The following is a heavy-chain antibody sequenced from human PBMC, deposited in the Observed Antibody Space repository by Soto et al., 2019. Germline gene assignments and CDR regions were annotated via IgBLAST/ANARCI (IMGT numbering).Heavy chain of an antibody. CDR2: IIAIFDKA. CDR1: GGRFNTNA. J-gene: IGHJ4*02. Sequence: QVQLMQSGAEVKKPGSSVKVSCKVSGGRFNTNAISWLRQAPGQGLEWMGGIIAIFDKANYAQKFQDRVTMTADESTSTAYMELSSLRSDDTAVYFCTREAHGGNFESWGQGTLVTVSS. D-gene: IGHD2-15*01. V-gene: IGHV1-69*12. CDR3: TREAHGGNFES.